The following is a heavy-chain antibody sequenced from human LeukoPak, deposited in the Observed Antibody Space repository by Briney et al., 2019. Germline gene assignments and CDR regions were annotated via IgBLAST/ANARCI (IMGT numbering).Heavy chain of an antibody. CDR3: ARQKDIVVVVAATIFDY. J-gene: IGHJ4*02. D-gene: IGHD2-15*01. CDR1: GGSISSSSYY. CDR2: IYYSGST. V-gene: IGHV4-39*01. Sequence: SETLSLTCTVSGGSISSSSYYWGWIRQPPGKGLEWIGSIYYSGSTYYNPSLKSRVTISVDTSKNQFSLKLSSVTAADTAVHYCARQKDIVVVVAATIFDYWGQGTLVTVSS.